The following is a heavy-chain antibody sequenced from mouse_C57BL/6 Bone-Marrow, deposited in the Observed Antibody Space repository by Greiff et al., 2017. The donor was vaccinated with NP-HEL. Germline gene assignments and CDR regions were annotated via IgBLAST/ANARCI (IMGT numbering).Heavy chain of an antibody. CDR3: ASYGSKGY. V-gene: IGHV5-6*01. CDR2: ISSGGSYT. J-gene: IGHJ2*01. CDR1: GFTFSSYG. Sequence: EVKLQESGGDLVKPGGSLKLSCAASGFTFSSYGMSWVRQTPDKRLEWVATISSGGSYTYYPDSVKGRFTISRDNAKNTLYLQMSSLKSEDTAMYYCASYGSKGYWGQGTTLTVSS. D-gene: IGHD1-1*01.